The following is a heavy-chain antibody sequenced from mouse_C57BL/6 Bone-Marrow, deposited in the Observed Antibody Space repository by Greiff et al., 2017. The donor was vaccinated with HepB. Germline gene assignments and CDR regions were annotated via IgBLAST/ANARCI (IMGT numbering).Heavy chain of an antibody. CDR1: GYSITSGYY. J-gene: IGHJ3*01. Sequence: EVQLQQSGPGLVKPSQSLSLTCSVTGYSITSGYYWNWIRQFPGNKLEWMGYISYDGSNNYNPSLKNLISITRDTSKNQFFLKLNSVTTEDTATYYCARAGSFAYWGQGTLVTVSA. CDR3: ARAGSFAY. CDR2: ISYDGSN. V-gene: IGHV3-6*01.